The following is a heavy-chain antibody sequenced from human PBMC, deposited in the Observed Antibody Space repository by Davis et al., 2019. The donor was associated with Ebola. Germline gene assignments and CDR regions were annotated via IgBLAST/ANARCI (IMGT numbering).Heavy chain of an antibody. CDR2: ITNDGTRT. CDR3: ARREAASIDY. V-gene: IGHV3-74*01. Sequence: GESLKISCTASGFNVTGNYVSWVRQAPGKGLVWVSRITNDGTRTSYADSVQGRFTISRDNAKNTLFLQLNSLRVEDTAIYYCARREAASIDYWGQGTLVTVSS. J-gene: IGHJ4*02. CDR1: GFNVTGNY. D-gene: IGHD6-25*01.